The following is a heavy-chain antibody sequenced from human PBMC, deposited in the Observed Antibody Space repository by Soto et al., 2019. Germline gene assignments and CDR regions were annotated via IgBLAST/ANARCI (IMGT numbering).Heavy chain of an antibody. CDR1: GGSISSSSYY. CDR2: IYYSGST. V-gene: IGHV4-39*02. J-gene: IGHJ3*02. CDR3: ARERKYGSGILPHAFDI. Sequence: QLQLQESGPGLVKPSATLSLTCTVSGGSISSSSYYWGWIRQPPGKGLEWIGSIYYSGSTYYNPTLKSRHNLSVDTSKNQFSLNLTSVTAADTAVYYCARERKYGSGILPHAFDIWGQGTMVTGSS. D-gene: IGHD3-10*01.